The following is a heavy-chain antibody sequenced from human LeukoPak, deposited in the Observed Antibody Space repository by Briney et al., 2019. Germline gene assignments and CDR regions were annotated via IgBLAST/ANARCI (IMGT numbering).Heavy chain of an antibody. D-gene: IGHD3-10*01. CDR3: ARKDYGSGSFSRSFDS. J-gene: IGHJ4*02. CDR1: GGSISSSNW. CDR2: IYHSGST. V-gene: IGHV4-4*02. Sequence: SGTLSLTCAVSGGSISSSNWWSWVRQPPGKGLEWIGEIYHSGSTNYNPSPKSRVTISVDKSKNQFSLKLNSVTAADTAVYYCARKDYGSGSFSRSFDSWGQGTLVTVSS.